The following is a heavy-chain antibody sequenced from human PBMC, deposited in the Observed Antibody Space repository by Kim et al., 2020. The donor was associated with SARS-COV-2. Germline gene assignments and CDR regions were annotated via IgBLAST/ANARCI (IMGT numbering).Heavy chain of an antibody. V-gene: IGHV4-59*01. CDR3: ARAGAVAGWGIDAFDI. J-gene: IGHJ3*02. Sequence: SANGRATISVDTSKNQFSLKLSSVTAADTAVYYCARAGAVAGWGIDAFDIWGQGTMVTVSS. D-gene: IGHD6-19*01.